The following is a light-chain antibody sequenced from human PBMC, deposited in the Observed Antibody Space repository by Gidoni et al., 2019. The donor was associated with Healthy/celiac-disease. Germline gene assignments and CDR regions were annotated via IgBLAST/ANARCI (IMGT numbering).Light chain of an antibody. CDR1: QDISNY. Sequence: IQMTHSPSSLSASVGDRVTITCQASQDISNYLNWYQQKPGKAPKLLIYDASNLETGVPSRFSGSGSGTDFTFTISSLQPEDIATYYCQQYDNLPCTFGPGTKVDIK. CDR2: DAS. V-gene: IGKV1-33*01. CDR3: QQYDNLPCT. J-gene: IGKJ3*01.